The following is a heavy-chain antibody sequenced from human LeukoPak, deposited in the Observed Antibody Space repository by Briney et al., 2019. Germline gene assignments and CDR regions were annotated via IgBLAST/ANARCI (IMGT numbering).Heavy chain of an antibody. CDR3: TREARVGNWFDP. J-gene: IGHJ5*02. D-gene: IGHD2-15*01. CDR1: GHTFTDYY. CDR2: INPDNGGT. Sequence: SVTVSCKASGHTFTDYYIHWVRQAPRQGREWMGWINPDNGGTNYAKRLQGRVTMTRDTSISTVYMDLSRLRSDDTAVFYCTREARVGNWFDPWGQGTQVTVSS. V-gene: IGHV1-2*02.